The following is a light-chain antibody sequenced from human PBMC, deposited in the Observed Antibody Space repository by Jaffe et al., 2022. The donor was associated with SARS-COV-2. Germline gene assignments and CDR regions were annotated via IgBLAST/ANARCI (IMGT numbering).Light chain of an antibody. CDR1: SGYSNYK. CDR3: GADHGSGSNFVLYV. V-gene: IGLV9-49*01. J-gene: IGLJ1*01. CDR2: VGTGGIVG. Sequence: QPVLTQPPSASASLGASVTLTCTLSSGYSNYKVDWYQQRPGKGPRFVMRVGTGGIVGSKGDGIPDRFSVLGSGLNRYLTIKNIQEEDESDYLCGADHGSGSNFVLYVFGTGTKVTVL.